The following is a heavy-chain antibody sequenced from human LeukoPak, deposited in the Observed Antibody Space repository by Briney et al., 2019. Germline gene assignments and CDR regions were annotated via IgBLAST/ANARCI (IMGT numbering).Heavy chain of an antibody. CDR1: GGSFSGYH. Sequence: PSETLSLICAVYGGSFSGYHWNWIRQAPGKGLEWIGEINHNGNTNYNPSLKGRVTISVDTSKNQFSLKLNSVTAADTAVYYCTRRSYDSGSYYDGWYFDYWGQGTLVTVPS. CDR3: TRRSYDSGSYYDGWYFDY. J-gene: IGHJ4*02. V-gene: IGHV4-34*01. CDR2: INHNGNT. D-gene: IGHD3-10*01.